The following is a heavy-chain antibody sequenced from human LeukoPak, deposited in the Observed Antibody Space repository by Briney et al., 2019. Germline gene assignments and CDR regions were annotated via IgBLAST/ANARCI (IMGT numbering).Heavy chain of an antibody. J-gene: IGHJ4*02. CDR1: GGSISSYY. V-gene: IGHV4-4*07. CDR3: ARGSTLRGVVVIPFGY. CDR2: IYTSGST. Sequence: SETLSLTCTVSGGSISSYYWSWIRQPAGKGLEWIGRIYTSGSTNYNPSLKSRVTMSVDTSKNQFSLKLSSVTAADTAVYYCARGSTLRGVVVIPFGYWGQGTLVTVSS. D-gene: IGHD3-22*01.